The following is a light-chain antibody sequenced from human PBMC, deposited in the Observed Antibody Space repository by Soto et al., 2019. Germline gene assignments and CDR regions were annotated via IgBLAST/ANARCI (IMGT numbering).Light chain of an antibody. J-gene: IGLJ1*01. V-gene: IGLV2-14*01. CDR2: EVT. CDR3: SSYTCVTTCVV. CDR1: SSDIGRYNF. Sequence: QSALTQPASVSGSPGQSITISCTGTSSDIGRYNFVSWYQQHPGKAPKLLVYEVTNRPSGVSNRFSGSKSGNTASLTIFGLQTEDEGDYYCSSYTCVTTCVVVGTGIKLTVL.